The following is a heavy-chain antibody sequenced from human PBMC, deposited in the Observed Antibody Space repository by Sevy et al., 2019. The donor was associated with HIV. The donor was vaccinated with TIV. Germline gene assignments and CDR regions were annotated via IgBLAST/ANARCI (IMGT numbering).Heavy chain of an antibody. Sequence: ASVKVSCKASGYTFTSYGISWVRQAPGQGLEWMGWISAYNGNTNYAQKLQGRVTMTTDTSTSTAYMELRSLRSDDTAGYYCARTKAVGGIAEAGIGAFDIWGQGTMVTVSS. CDR3: ARTKAVGGIAEAGIGAFDI. CDR2: ISAYNGNT. D-gene: IGHD6-19*01. CDR1: GYTFTSYG. V-gene: IGHV1-18*04. J-gene: IGHJ3*02.